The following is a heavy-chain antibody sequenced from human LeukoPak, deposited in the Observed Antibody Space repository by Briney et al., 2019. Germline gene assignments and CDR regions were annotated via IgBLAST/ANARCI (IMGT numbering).Heavy chain of an antibody. Sequence: PGKSLRLSCAASGFTFSSYAMSWVRQAPGKGLEWVSGISGSGGTTYYGDSVKGRFTISRDNSKNTLYLQLNSLRAEDTAVYFCANLTISRGGWFDSWGQGTLVTVSS. CDR3: ANLTISRGGWFDS. J-gene: IGHJ5*01. CDR2: ISGSGGTT. CDR1: GFTFSSYA. D-gene: IGHD3-3*01. V-gene: IGHV3-23*01.